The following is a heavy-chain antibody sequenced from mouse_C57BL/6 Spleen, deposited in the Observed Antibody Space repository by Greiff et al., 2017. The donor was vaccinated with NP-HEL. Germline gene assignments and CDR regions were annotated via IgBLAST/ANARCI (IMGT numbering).Heavy chain of an antibody. CDR3: ARDPGGYPY. D-gene: IGHD3-1*01. CDR2: ISDGGSYT. CDR1: GFTFSSYA. V-gene: IGHV5-4*01. Sequence: EVKLVESGGGLVKPGGSLKLSCAASGFTFSSYAMSWVRQTPEKRLEWVATISDGGSYTYYPDNVKGRFTISRDNAKNNLYLQMRHLKSEDTAMYYCARDPGGYPYWGQGTLVTVSA. J-gene: IGHJ3*01.